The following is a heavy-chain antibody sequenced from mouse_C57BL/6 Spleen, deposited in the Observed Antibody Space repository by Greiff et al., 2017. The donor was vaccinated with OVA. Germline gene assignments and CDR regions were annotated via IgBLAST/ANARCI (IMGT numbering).Heavy chain of an antibody. CDR2: IWSGGCT. J-gene: IGHJ4*01. D-gene: IGHD6-1*01. V-gene: IGHV2-9-1*01. CDR1: GFSLTSYA. Sequence: VQLVESGPGLVAPSQSLSITCTVSGFSLTSYAISWVRQPPGKGLEWLGVIWSGGCTNYNSALTSRLSISKDNSKSQGFLKMNSLQTDDTARYYCARSAYLCAMDYWGQGTSVTVSS. CDR3: ARSAYLCAMDY.